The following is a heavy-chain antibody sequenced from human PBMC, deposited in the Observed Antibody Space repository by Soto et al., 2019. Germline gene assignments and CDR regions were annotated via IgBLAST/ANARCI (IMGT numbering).Heavy chain of an antibody. CDR2: IYTSGST. CDR1: GGFIRSYY. V-gene: IGHV4-4*07. CDR3: ARYGDGYNPDS. Sequence: QVQLQESGPGLVKPSETLSLTCAVSGGFIRSYYWSWIRQPAGKGLEWIGRIYTSGSTNYNPSLNCRITMSLDTSKNQFSLKLRSVTAADTAVYYCARYGDGYNPDSWGQGTLVTVSS. D-gene: IGHD5-18*01. J-gene: IGHJ4*02.